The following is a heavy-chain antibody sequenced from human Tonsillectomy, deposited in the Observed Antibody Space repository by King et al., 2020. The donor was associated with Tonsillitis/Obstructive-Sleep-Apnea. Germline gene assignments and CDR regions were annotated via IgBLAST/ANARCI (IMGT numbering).Heavy chain of an antibody. CDR1: GLNFSSYS. J-gene: IGHJ4*02. V-gene: IGHV3-21*01. CDR3: ARDLVQSSMAPRYFEY. CDR2: ISPSTSFI. D-gene: IGHD6-6*01. Sequence: VQLVESGGGLVKPGGSLRLSCTSSGLNFSSYSMNWVRQAPGRRLEWVSFISPSTSFIYYADSVKGRFTVSRDSASNSVYLQMNSLRGEDTAVYYCARDLVQSSMAPRYFEYWGQGSLVIVSS.